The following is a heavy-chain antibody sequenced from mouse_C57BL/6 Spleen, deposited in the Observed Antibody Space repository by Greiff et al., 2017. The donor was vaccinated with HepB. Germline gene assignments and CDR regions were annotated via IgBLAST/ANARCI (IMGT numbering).Heavy chain of an antibody. CDR3: ARMDYYGSGFAY. D-gene: IGHD1-2*01. Sequence: QVQLQQSGAELVKPGASVKMSCKASGYTFTSYWITWVKQRPGQGLEWIGDIYPGSGSTNYNEKFKSKATLTVDTSSSTAYMQLSSLTSEDSAVYYCARMDYYGSGFAYWGQGTLVTVSA. V-gene: IGHV1-55*01. CDR2: IYPGSGST. J-gene: IGHJ3*01. CDR1: GYTFTSYW.